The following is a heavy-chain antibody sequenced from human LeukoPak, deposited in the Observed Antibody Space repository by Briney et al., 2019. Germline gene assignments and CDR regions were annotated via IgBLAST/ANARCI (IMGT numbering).Heavy chain of an antibody. D-gene: IGHD3-10*01. V-gene: IGHV3-53*01. Sequence: SGGSLRLSCAASGFTVSSNYMRWVHQAPGKGLEWVSVIYSGGSTYYADSVKGRFTISRDNSKNTLYLQMNSLRAEDTAVYYCARDFNYGSGSNYYYYMDVWGKGTTVTVSS. J-gene: IGHJ6*03. CDR2: IYSGGST. CDR1: GFTVSSNY. CDR3: ARDFNYGSGSNYYYYMDV.